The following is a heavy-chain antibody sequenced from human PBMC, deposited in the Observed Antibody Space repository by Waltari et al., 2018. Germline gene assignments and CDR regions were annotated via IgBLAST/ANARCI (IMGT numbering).Heavy chain of an antibody. D-gene: IGHD3-9*01. CDR3: ARGGDWQFDY. V-gene: IGHV4-4*02. Sequence: QVQLYESGPGLVRPSGTLSLTCGVSGDSIRRDKWWTWVRQPPGKGLEWVGEIHRSERTNDNPSLRSRVTLSLDKSKNQFSLNLYSVTAADTAVYYGARGGDWQFDYWGRGIPVTVSS. J-gene: IGHJ4*02. CDR1: GDSIRRDKW. CDR2: IHRSERT.